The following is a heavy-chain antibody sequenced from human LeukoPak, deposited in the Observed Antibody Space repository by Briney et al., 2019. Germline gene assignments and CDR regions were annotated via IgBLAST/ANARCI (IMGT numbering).Heavy chain of an antibody. CDR3: ARNSILYYDFWSGPTAGNWFDP. D-gene: IGHD3-3*01. Sequence: SETLSLTYAVYGGSFSGYYWSWIRQPPGKGLEWIGEINHSGSTNYNPSLKSRVTISVDTSKNQFSLKLSSVTAADTAVYYCARNSILYYDFWSGPTAGNWFDPWGQGTLVTVSS. J-gene: IGHJ5*02. V-gene: IGHV4-34*01. CDR2: INHSGST. CDR1: GGSFSGYY.